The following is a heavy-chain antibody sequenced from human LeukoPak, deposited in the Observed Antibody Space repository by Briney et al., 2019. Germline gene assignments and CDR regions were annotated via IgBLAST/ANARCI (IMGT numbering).Heavy chain of an antibody. CDR2: ISGSGSDL. J-gene: IGHJ6*02. CDR1: GFSFSDYY. CDR3: ARSIGYYYTMDV. D-gene: IGHD3-22*01. V-gene: IGHV3-11*01. Sequence: PGGSLRLSCVACGFSFSDYYMSWIRQAPGGGLEWISYISGSGSDLYYAHSVKGRFTISRDNANNSLYLQMNSLRAEDTAVYYCARSIGYYYTMDVGGQGTTVTVSS.